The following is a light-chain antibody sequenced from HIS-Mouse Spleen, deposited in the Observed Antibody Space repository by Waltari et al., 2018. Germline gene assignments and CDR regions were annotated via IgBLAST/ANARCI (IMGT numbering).Light chain of an antibody. CDR1: SSNLGSNT. CDR3: AAWDDSLNYV. Sequence: QSVLTQPPSASGTPGQRVTISCSGSSSNLGSNTVKWYQQLPGTAPKLLIYSNNQRPSGVPDRFSGSKSGTSASLAISGLQSEDEADYYCAAWDDSLNYVFGTGTKVTVL. CDR2: SNN. J-gene: IGLJ1*01. V-gene: IGLV1-44*01.